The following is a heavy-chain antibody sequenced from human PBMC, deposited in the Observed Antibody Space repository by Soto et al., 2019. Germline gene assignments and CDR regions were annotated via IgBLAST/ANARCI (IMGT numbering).Heavy chain of an antibody. J-gene: IGHJ4*02. CDR1: GFTFSSYS. D-gene: IGHD2-2*01. V-gene: IGHV3-48*01. CDR2: ISSSSSTI. Sequence: GGSLRLSCAASGFTFSSYSMNWVRQAPGKGLEWVSYISSSSSTIYYADSVKGRFTISRDNAKNSLYLQMNSLRAEDTAVYYCARGWPIPNCSSTSCYVAYWGQGTLVTVSS. CDR3: ARGWPIPNCSSTSCYVAY.